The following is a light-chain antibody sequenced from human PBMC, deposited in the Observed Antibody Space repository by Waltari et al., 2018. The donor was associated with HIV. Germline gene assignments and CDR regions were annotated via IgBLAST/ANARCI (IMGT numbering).Light chain of an antibody. J-gene: IGLJ3*02. V-gene: IGLV3-21*04. CDR1: NTERKS. CDR2: YDS. Sequence: SSVLTQPPSVSVAPGKPARITCGGNNTERKSVHWYQQKPGQAPALVIYYDSDRPSGIPERFAGSNSGDTATLTISRVGDGDEADYYCQVWDSSSDHVLFGGGTKLTVL. CDR3: QVWDSSSDHVL.